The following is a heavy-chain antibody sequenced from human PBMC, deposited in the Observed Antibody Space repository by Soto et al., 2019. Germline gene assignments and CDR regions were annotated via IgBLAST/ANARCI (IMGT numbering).Heavy chain of an antibody. CDR1: GFTFSSYA. J-gene: IGHJ4*02. Sequence: VGSLRLSCAASGFTFSSYAMNWVRQAPGKGLDWVAGLSGRGTSTYYADSVKGRFAISRDTSRNTLYLQVSSLRDEDTAVYYCAIQAEGYNAPFDFWGQGALVTVSS. V-gene: IGHV3-23*01. D-gene: IGHD5-12*01. CDR3: AIQAEGYNAPFDF. CDR2: LSGRGTST.